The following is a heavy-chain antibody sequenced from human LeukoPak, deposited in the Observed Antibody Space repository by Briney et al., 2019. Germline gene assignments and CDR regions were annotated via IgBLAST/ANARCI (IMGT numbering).Heavy chain of an antibody. V-gene: IGHV4-34*01. Sequence: SETLSLTCAVYGGSFSGYYWSWIRQPPGKGLEWIGEINHSGSTNYNPSLKSRVTISVDTSKNQFSLKLSSVTAADTAVYYCARGSWGRPGYYYGSGSYYNHWGQGTLVTVSS. D-gene: IGHD3-10*01. J-gene: IGHJ5*02. CDR2: INHSGST. CDR3: ARGSWGRPGYYYGSGSYYNH. CDR1: GGSFSGYY.